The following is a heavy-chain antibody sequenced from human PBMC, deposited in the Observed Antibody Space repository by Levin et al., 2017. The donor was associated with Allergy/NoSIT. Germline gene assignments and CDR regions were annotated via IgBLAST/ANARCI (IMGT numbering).Heavy chain of an antibody. V-gene: IGHV4-59*01. D-gene: IGHD3-22*01. CDR1: GGSISSYY. CDR2: IYYSGST. J-gene: IGHJ4*02. CDR3: AREGDSSGYSLDY. Sequence: SETLSLTCTVSGGSISSYYWSWIRQPPGKGLEWIGYIYYSGSTNYNPSLKSRVTISVDTSKNQFSLKLSSVTAADTAVYYCAREGDSSGYSLDYWGQGTLVTVSS.